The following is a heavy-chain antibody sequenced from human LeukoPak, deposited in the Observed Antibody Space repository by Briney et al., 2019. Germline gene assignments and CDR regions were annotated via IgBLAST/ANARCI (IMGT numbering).Heavy chain of an antibody. V-gene: IGHV3-7*03. D-gene: IGHD4-23*01. CDR3: ARGGNSAKNDY. CDR1: GFTFSSSW. CDR2: MNQDGSEE. Sequence: GGSLRLSCAVSGFTFSSSWMTWVRQAPEKGLEWVANMNQDGSEEYYVDSVKGRFTLSRDNAKNSLYLHMSSLRAEDTAVYYCARGGNSAKNDYWGQGTLVTVSS. J-gene: IGHJ4*02.